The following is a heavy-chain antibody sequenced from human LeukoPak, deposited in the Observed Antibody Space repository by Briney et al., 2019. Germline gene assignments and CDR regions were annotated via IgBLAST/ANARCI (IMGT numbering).Heavy chain of an antibody. CDR2: IYYSGST. CDR3: ARAPNYYDSSGYFYYFDY. D-gene: IGHD3-22*01. Sequence: PSETLSLTCTVSGGSISSYYWSWIRQPPGKGLEWIGYIYYSGSTNYNPSLKSRVTISVATSKNQFSLKLSSVTAADTAVYYCARAPNYYDSSGYFYYFDYWGQGTLVTVSS. J-gene: IGHJ4*02. CDR1: GGSISSYY. V-gene: IGHV4-59*01.